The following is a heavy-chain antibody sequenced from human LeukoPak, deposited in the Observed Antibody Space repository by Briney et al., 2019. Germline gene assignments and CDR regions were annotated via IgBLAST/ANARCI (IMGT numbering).Heavy chain of an antibody. D-gene: IGHD3-3*01. CDR1: GFTFSSYA. V-gene: IGHV3-23*01. Sequence: GGSLRLSCAASGFTFSSYAMSWVRQAPGKGLEWVSAISGSVSDTYYADSVKGRFTTSRDNSKNTLYLQMNSLRAEDTAVYYCAKSRDFWSGYWGYFDYWGQGTLVTVSS. J-gene: IGHJ4*02. CDR3: AKSRDFWSGYWGYFDY. CDR2: ISGSVSDT.